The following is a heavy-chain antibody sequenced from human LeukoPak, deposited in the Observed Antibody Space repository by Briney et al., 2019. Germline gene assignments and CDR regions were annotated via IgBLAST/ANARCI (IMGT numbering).Heavy chain of an antibody. CDR3: ARDRLEAVADDDYFDY. Sequence: PGRSLRLSCAASGFTFSNHGMHWVRQAPGKGPEWVALIWYDGSNKYYGDSVKGRFTISRDNSKNTVYLQMNSLRVEDTAVYYCARDRLEAVADDDYFDYWGQGTLVTVSS. D-gene: IGHD6-19*01. V-gene: IGHV3-33*01. CDR1: GFTFSNHG. CDR2: IWYDGSNK. J-gene: IGHJ4*02.